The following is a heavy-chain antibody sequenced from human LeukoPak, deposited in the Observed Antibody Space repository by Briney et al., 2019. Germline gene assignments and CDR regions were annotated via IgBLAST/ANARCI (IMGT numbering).Heavy chain of an antibody. J-gene: IGHJ2*01. D-gene: IGHD6-19*01. CDR3: ARGGGRFIAVAGGSLHWYFDL. CDR1: GGSISSGGYS. V-gene: IGHV4-34*01. CDR2: INHSGST. Sequence: SETLSLTCAVSGGSISSGGYSWSWIRQPPGKGLEWIGEINHSGSTNYNPSLKSRVTISVDTSKNQFSLKLSSVTAADTAVYYCARGGGRFIAVAGGSLHWYFDLWGRGTLVTVSS.